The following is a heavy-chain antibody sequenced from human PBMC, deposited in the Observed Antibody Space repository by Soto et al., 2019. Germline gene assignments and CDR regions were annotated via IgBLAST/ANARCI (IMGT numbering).Heavy chain of an antibody. CDR2: IYYSGST. CDR3: ARRLDYGDYEDY. D-gene: IGHD4-17*01. CDR1: GGSISSSSYY. V-gene: IGHV4-39*01. J-gene: IGHJ4*02. Sequence: SETLSLTCTVSGGSISSSSYYWGWIRQPPGKGLEWIGSIYYSGSTYYNPSLKSRVTISVDTSKNQFSLKLSSVTAADTAVYYCARRLDYGDYEDYWGQGTLVTVSS.